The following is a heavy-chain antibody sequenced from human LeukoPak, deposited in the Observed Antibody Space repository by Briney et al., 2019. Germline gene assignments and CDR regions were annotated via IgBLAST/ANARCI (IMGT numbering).Heavy chain of an antibody. CDR1: GGTFSSYA. Sequence: ASVKVSCKASGGTFSSYAISWVRQAPGQGLEWMGGIIPIFGTANYAQKLQGRATITADESTSTAYMELSSLRSEDTAVYYCAREGYGYCSSTSCYRWYFDYWGQGTLVTVSS. CDR2: IIPIFGTA. J-gene: IGHJ4*02. CDR3: AREGYGYCSSTSCYRWYFDY. D-gene: IGHD2-2*03. V-gene: IGHV1-69*13.